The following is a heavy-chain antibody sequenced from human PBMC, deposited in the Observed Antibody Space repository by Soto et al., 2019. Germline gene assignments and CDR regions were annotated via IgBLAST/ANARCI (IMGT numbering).Heavy chain of an antibody. D-gene: IGHD4-17*01. V-gene: IGHV3-23*01. J-gene: IGHJ4*02. CDR3: AKDLYGDYYFDY. CDR1: GLTFSSYA. CDR2: ISGSGGDT. Sequence: GSLRLSCAASGLTFSSYAMSWVRQAPGKGLEWVSTISGSGGDTYYADSVEGRFTISRDNSKNTLFLQMNSLRAEDTAVYYCAKDLYGDYYFDYWGQGTLVTVSS.